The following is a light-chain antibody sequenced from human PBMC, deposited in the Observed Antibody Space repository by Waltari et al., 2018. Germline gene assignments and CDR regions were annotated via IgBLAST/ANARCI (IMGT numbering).Light chain of an antibody. CDR1: QSVSSSY. Sequence: EIVLTQSPGTLSLSPGERATLSCRASQSVSSSYLAWYPQKPGPAPRLLIYGASSRSTGIPDRFSGSGSGTDFTLTISRLEPEDFAVYYCQQYGSSPPWTFGQGTKVEIK. J-gene: IGKJ1*01. CDR2: GAS. V-gene: IGKV3-20*01. CDR3: QQYGSSPPWT.